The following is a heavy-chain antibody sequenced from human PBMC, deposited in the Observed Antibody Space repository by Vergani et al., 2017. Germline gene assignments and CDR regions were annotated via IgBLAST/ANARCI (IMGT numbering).Heavy chain of an antibody. CDR3: ARSSFGSGSYYNGAPFDY. D-gene: IGHD3-10*01. Sequence: EVQLLESGGGLVQPGGSLRLSCAASGFTFSSYAMSWVRQAPGKGLEWVSAISGSGGSTYYADAVKGRFTISRDNSKNTLYLQMNSLRCEDTAVYYCARSSFGSGSYYNGAPFDYWGQGTLVTVSS. V-gene: IGHV3-23*01. CDR2: ISGSGGST. CDR1: GFTFSSYA. J-gene: IGHJ4*02.